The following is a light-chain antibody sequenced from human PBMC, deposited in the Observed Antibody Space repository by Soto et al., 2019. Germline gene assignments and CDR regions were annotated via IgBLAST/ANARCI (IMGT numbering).Light chain of an antibody. J-gene: IGKJ1*01. CDR2: GAS. CDR1: QSVSSN. Sequence: EIVMTQSLAILSVSPGERATLSCRASQSVSSNLARYQQKPGQAPRLLIYGASTRATGIPARFSGSGSGTEFTLTISSLQSEDFAVYYCQQHGTFGQGTKVHI. CDR3: QQHGT. V-gene: IGKV3-15*01.